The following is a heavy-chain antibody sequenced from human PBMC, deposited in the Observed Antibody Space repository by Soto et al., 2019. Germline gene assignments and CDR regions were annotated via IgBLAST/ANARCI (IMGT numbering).Heavy chain of an antibody. Sequence: QVQLVQSGADVKKPGSSVKVSCKASGYTFSDYHLHWVRQAPGQGLEWVGSINPNSGDTDYAQRFQGKVAMNRDTSIGAVNMAVTRLRSDDAATYYCARHRFSSGTDYFDYWGQGTLVAVSS. V-gene: IGHV1-2*02. CDR1: GYTFSDYH. J-gene: IGHJ4*02. D-gene: IGHD3-22*01. CDR2: INPNSGDT. CDR3: ARHRFSSGTDYFDY.